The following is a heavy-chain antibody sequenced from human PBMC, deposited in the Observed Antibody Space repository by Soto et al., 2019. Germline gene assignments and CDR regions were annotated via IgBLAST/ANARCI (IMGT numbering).Heavy chain of an antibody. CDR1: GFTFTRYS. CDR3: ARESEDLTSNFDY. CDR2: ISSTTNYI. Sequence: PGESLKISCAASGFTFTRYSMNWVRQAPGKGLEWVSSISSTTNYIYYRDSMKGRFTISRDNAKNSLYLEMNSLRAEDTAVYYCARESEDLTSNFDYWGQGTLVTVSS. J-gene: IGHJ4*02. V-gene: IGHV3-21*06.